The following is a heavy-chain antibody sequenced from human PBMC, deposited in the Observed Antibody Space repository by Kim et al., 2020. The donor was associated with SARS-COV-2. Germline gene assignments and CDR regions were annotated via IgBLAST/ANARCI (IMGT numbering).Heavy chain of an antibody. V-gene: IGHV3-30*03. D-gene: IGHD6-13*01. J-gene: IGHJ4*02. CDR1: GFTFSSYG. Sequence: GGSLRLSCAASGFTFSSYGMHWVRQAPGKGLEWVAVISYDGSNKYYADSVKGRFTISRDNSKNTLYLQMNSLRAEDTAVYYCASELAAAGRFDYWGQGTLVTVSS. CDR3: ASELAAAGRFDY. CDR2: ISYDGSNK.